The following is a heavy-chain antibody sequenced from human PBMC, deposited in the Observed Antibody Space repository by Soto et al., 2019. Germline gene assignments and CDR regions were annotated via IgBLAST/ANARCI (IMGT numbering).Heavy chain of an antibody. CDR3: ARDLSTDDAFDI. Sequence: QVQLVESGGGVVQPGRSLRLSCAASGFTFSSYGMHWVRQAPGKGLEWVAVIWYDGSNKYYAASVKGRFTISRDNSKNTLYLQMNSLRAEDTAVYYCARDLSTDDAFDIWGQGTMVTVSS. J-gene: IGHJ3*02. CDR1: GFTFSSYG. D-gene: IGHD4-17*01. V-gene: IGHV3-33*01. CDR2: IWYDGSNK.